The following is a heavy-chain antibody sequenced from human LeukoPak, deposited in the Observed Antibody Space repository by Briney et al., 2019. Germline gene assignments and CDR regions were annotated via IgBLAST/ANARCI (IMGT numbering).Heavy chain of an antibody. D-gene: IGHD3-22*01. CDR3: SYYYDSRADGFFGY. CDR1: GFIFSNAW. V-gene: IGHV3-15*01. CDR2: IKSKSDDGTT. J-gene: IGHJ4*02. Sequence: PGGSLRLSCVASGFIFSNAWMSWVRQAPGKGLEWVGRIKSKSDDGTTDYAAPVKGRFAISRDDSKDTLYLQMNSLKTEDTAVYYCSYYYDSRADGFFGYWGQGTLVTVSS.